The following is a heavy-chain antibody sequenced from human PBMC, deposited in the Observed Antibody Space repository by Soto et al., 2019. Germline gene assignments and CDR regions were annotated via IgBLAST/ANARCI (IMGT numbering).Heavy chain of an antibody. D-gene: IGHD1-26*01. CDR2: INTNSGDT. Sequence: ASVKVSCKASGYTFTGYHIHWVRQAPGQGLEWMGWINTNSGDTNYAQKFRGWVTMTRDTSINTAYVELGRLTSDDTAVYYCARWVGDSNWLEPWGQGTMVTVYS. J-gene: IGHJ5*02. CDR1: GYTFTGYH. V-gene: IGHV1-2*04. CDR3: ARWVGDSNWLEP.